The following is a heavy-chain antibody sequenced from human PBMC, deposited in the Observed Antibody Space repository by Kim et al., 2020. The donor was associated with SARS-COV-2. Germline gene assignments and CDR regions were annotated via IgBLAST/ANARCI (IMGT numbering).Heavy chain of an antibody. D-gene: IGHD6-19*01. J-gene: IGHJ5*02. CDR3: AKLDDGLVPDWFDP. Sequence: AESGKGRFTISRDNTKNTQDLQMNSLRAEDTAVYYGAKLDDGLVPDWFDPWGQGTLVTVSS. V-gene: IGHV3-23*01.